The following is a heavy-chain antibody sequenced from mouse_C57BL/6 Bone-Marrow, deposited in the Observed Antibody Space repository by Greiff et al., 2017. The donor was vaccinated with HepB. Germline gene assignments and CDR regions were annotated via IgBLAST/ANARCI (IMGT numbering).Heavy chain of an antibody. D-gene: IGHD2-1*01. V-gene: IGHV3-6*01. Sequence: EVQRVESGPGLVKPSQSLSLTCSVTGYSITSGYYWNWIRQFPGNKLEWMGYISYDGSNNYNPSLKNRISITRDTSKNQFFLKLNSVTTEDTATYYCAREERDYGNLFDYWGQGTTLTVSS. J-gene: IGHJ2*01. CDR2: ISYDGSN. CDR3: AREERDYGNLFDY. CDR1: GYSITSGYY.